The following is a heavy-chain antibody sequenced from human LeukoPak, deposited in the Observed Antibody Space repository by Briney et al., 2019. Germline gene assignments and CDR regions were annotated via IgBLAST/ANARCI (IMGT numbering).Heavy chain of an antibody. V-gene: IGHV3-21*04. D-gene: IGHD3-22*01. Sequence: GGSLRLSCAASGFTFSSYSMNWVRQAPGKGLEWVSSISSSSSYIYYADSVKGRFTISRDNSKNTLYLQMNSLRAEDTAVYYCARWGTSSGYYYEGDNDYWGQGTLVTVSS. CDR1: GFTFSSYS. CDR2: ISSSSSYI. J-gene: IGHJ4*02. CDR3: ARWGTSSGYYYEGDNDY.